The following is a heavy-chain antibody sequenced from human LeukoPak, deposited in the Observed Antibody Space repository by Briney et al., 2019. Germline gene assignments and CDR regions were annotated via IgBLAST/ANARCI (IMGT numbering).Heavy chain of an antibody. Sequence: ASVKVSCKASGYTFTSYDINWVRQATGQGLEWMGWMNPNSGNTNYAQKLQGRVTMTTDTSTSTAYMELRSLRSDDTAVYYCARDLPDYDSSGYYPLDYWGQGTLVTVSS. CDR3: ARDLPDYDSSGYYPLDY. D-gene: IGHD3-22*01. V-gene: IGHV1-18*01. CDR2: MNPNSGNT. CDR1: GYTFTSYD. J-gene: IGHJ4*02.